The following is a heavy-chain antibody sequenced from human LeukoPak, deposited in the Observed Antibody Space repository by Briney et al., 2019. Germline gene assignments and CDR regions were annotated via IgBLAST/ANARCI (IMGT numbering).Heavy chain of an antibody. V-gene: IGHV3-21*01. CDR1: GFTFSSYS. J-gene: IGHJ4*02. CDR3: AKSTVTTSFDY. Sequence: PGGSLRLSCAASGFTFSSYSMNWVRQAPGKGLEWVSSISSSSSYIYYADSVKGRFTIARDNAKNSLYLQMNSLRAEDTAVYYCAKSTVTTSFDYGGQGTLVTVSS. D-gene: IGHD4-17*01. CDR2: ISSSSSYI.